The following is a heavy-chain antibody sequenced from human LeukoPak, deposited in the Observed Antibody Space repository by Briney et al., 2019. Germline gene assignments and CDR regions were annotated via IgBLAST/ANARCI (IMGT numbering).Heavy chain of an antibody. Sequence: PSETLSLTSAAYGGSFSGYYWSWIRQPPGKGLEWIGEINHSGSTNYNPSLKSRVTISVDTSKNQFSLKLSSVTAADTAVYYCARGLGYYDSSGYRYYFDYWGQGTLVTVSS. J-gene: IGHJ4*02. V-gene: IGHV4-34*01. CDR3: ARGLGYYDSSGYRYYFDY. CDR2: INHSGST. D-gene: IGHD3-22*01. CDR1: GGSFSGYY.